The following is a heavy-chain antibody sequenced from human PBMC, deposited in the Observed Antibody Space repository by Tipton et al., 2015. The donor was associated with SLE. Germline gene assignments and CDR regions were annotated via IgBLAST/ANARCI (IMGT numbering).Heavy chain of an antibody. V-gene: IGHV3-33*08. J-gene: IGHJ4*02. CDR2: IRYDGSNK. Sequence: SLRLSCAASGFSFSSYGMHWVRQAPGKGLEWVAFIRYDGSNKYYADSVKGRFTISRDNSKNTLYLQMNSLRAEDTAVYYCARGQAAAGLFDYWGQGTLVTVSS. CDR3: ARGQAAAGLFDY. D-gene: IGHD6-13*01. CDR1: GFSFSSYG.